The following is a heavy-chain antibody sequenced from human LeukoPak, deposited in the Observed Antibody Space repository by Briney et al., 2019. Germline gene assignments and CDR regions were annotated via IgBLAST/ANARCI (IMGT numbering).Heavy chain of an antibody. Sequence: PSETLSLTCAVSGYSISSGYYWGWIRPPPGKGLEWIGSIYHSGSTYYNPSLKSRVTISVDTSKNQFSLKLSSVTAADTAVYYCARGGPAAIDYWGQGTLATVSS. D-gene: IGHD2-2*01. CDR2: IYHSGST. J-gene: IGHJ4*02. V-gene: IGHV4-38-2*01. CDR1: GYSISSGYY. CDR3: ARGGPAAIDY.